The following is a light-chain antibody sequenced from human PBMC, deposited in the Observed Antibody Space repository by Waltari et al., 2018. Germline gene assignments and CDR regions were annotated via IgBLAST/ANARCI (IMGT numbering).Light chain of an antibody. Sequence: EIVLTQSPATLSLSPGARATLSCRASQIVSSYLAWYQQKPGQAHRLLIYDASNRATGIPARFSGSGSGTDFTLTISSLEPEDFAVYYCQQRSNWPPGVTFGGGTKVEIK. J-gene: IGKJ4*01. V-gene: IGKV3-11*01. CDR1: QIVSSY. CDR3: QQRSNWPPGVT. CDR2: DAS.